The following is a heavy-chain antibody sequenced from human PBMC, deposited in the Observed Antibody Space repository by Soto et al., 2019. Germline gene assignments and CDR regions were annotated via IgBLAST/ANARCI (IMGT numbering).Heavy chain of an antibody. CDR3: AVFFLSASRRNDLYF. V-gene: IGHV4-39*01. J-gene: IGHJ1*01. D-gene: IGHD1-1*01. CDR1: GVLARPRAYF. CDR2: IYYSGST. Sequence: SETRSHTCSGSGVLARPRAYFWGWVRQHPGKGLDWIGNIYYSGSTFYNPSLRSRVTLSVDTSKKQFSLRLNSVPAADTAVYFCAVFFLSASRRNDLYF.